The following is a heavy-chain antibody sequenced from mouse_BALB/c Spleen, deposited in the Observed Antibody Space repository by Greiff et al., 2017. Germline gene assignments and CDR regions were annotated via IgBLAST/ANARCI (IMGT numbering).Heavy chain of an antibody. D-gene: IGHD1-1*01. CDR1: GFTFTDYY. Sequence: EVQLVESGGGLVQPGGSLRLSCATSGFTFTDYYMSWVRQPPGKALEWLGFIRNKANGYTTEYSASVKGRFTISRDNSQSILYLQMNTLRAEDSATYYCARVLRTLFDYWGQGTTLTVSS. V-gene: IGHV7-3*02. CDR3: ARVLRTLFDY. CDR2: IRNKANGYTT. J-gene: IGHJ2*01.